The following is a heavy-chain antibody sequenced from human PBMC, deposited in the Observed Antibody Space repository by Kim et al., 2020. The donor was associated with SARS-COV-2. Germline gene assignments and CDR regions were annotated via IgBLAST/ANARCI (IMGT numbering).Heavy chain of an antibody. CDR3: VRGTGWTPEI. J-gene: IGHJ4*02. D-gene: IGHD2-2*01. V-gene: IGHV4-59*01. Sequence: SETLSLTCTVSGASISGYYWGWIRQPPRTTLEWIGYIHNSRGTNYNPSLESRVTISVDTSKNQFSLRLTSLTTADTAVAYCVRGTGWTPEIWGLGALVTVSS. CDR2: IHNSRGT. CDR1: GASISGYY.